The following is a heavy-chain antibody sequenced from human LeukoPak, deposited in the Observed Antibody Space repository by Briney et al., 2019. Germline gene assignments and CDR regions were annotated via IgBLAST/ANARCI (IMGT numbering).Heavy chain of an antibody. Sequence: AGGSLRLSCVSSGFTLNYDWMTWVRQAPGKGLEWVGRIKSKTDGETTGYATPVKGRFSISREDSKNTLYLQMDSLKTEDTAVYFCARERYCSSSSCPGALDVWGQGTEVTVSS. CDR3: ARERYCSSSSCPGALDV. J-gene: IGHJ3*01. CDR2: IKSKTDGETT. V-gene: IGHV3-15*05. D-gene: IGHD2-15*01. CDR1: GFTLNYDW.